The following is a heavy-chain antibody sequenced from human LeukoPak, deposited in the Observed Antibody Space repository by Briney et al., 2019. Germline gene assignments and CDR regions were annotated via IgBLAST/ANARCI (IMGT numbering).Heavy chain of an antibody. V-gene: IGHV3-66*04. CDR2: IYSGGST. D-gene: IGHD3-10*01. CDR1: GFTVSNNY. J-gene: IGHJ4*02. Sequence: PGGSLRLSCAASGFTVSNNYMRWVRQAPGKGLEWVSLIYSGGSTYYADSVKGRFTISRDNSKNTLYLQMNSLGAEDTAVYYCAKHVSGSLFYFDYWGQRTLVTVSS. CDR3: AKHVSGSLFYFDY.